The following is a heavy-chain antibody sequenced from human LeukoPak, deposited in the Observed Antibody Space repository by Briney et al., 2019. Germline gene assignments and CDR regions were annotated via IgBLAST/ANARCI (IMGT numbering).Heavy chain of an antibody. V-gene: IGHV4-4*07. CDR2: IYTSGST. D-gene: IGHD3-10*01. J-gene: IGHJ6*02. Sequence: SETLSLTCTVSGGSISSYYWGWIRQPAGKGLEWIGRIYTSGSTNYNPSLKSRVTMSVDTSKNQFSLKLSSVTAADTAVYYCARGGQYGSGSYYTYYYNGMDVWGQGTTVTVSS. CDR1: GGSISSYY. CDR3: ARGGQYGSGSYYTYYYNGMDV.